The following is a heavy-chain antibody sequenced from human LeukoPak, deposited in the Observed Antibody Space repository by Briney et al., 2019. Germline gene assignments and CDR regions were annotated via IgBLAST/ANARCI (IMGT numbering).Heavy chain of an antibody. V-gene: IGHV4-31*03. D-gene: IGHD3-22*01. J-gene: IGHJ4*02. CDR3: ARVGPYDSSGSIGFDY. Sequence: SQTLSLTCTVSGGSISSGGYYWSWIRQHPGKGLEWIGYIYYSGSTNYNPSLKSRVTISVDTSKNQFSLKLSSVTAADTAVYYCARVGPYDSSGSIGFDYWGQGTLVTVSS. CDR2: IYYSGST. CDR1: GGSISSGGYY.